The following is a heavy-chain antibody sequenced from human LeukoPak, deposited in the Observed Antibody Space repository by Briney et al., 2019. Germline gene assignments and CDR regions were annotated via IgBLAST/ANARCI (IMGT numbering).Heavy chain of an antibody. V-gene: IGHV4-59*01. CDR1: GGSISSYY. CDR2: IYYSGST. CDR3: ARDPVPKAVAGSDDY. Sequence: PSETLSLTCTVSGGSISSYYWSWIRQPPGKGLEWIGYIYYSGSTNYNPSLKSRVTISVDTSKNQFSLKLSSVTAADTAVYYCARDPVPKAVAGSDDYWGQGTLVTVSS. J-gene: IGHJ4*02. D-gene: IGHD6-19*01.